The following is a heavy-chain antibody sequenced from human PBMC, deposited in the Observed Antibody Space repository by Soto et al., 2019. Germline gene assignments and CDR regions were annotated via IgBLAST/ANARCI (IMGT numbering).Heavy chain of an antibody. V-gene: IGHV3-23*01. J-gene: IGHJ6*02. D-gene: IGHD1-1*01. Sequence: EVQLLESGGGLVQPGGSLRLSCAASGFTFSTYAMNWVRQAPGNGLEWVSAISGSGGSIHYADSVKGRFTISRDNSKNTLYLQMNSLRDEDTAVYHCVIGYWKGDVWGQGTTVTVSS. CDR2: ISGSGGSI. CDR3: VIGYWKGDV. CDR1: GFTFSTYA.